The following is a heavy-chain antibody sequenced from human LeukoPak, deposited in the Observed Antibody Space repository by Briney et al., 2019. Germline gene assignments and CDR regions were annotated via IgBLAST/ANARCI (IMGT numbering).Heavy chain of an antibody. V-gene: IGHV1-18*01. CDR3: ARGGPFPSGSSSREYYLDY. D-gene: IGHD6-6*01. CDR2: RSIYNGNT. CDR1: AYTFTNYG. Sequence: ASVKVSCKASAYTFTNYGISWVRQAPGQGLEWMGWRSIYNGNTDYKLQGRVTMTTDTSTSTAYMEVRSLRSDDTAVYYCARGGPFPSGSSSREYYLDYWGQGTLVTVSS. J-gene: IGHJ4*02.